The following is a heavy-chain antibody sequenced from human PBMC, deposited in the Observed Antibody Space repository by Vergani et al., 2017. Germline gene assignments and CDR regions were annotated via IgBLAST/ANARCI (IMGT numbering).Heavy chain of an antibody. CDR1: GFPFSSYS. J-gene: IGHJ4*02. CDR3: ARAPTFDSTIQVLDY. V-gene: IGHV3-21*01. CDR2: ISSSSSYI. Sequence: EVQLVESGGGLVKPGGSLRLSCAASGFPFSSYSMNWVRQAPGKGLEWVSSISSSSSYIYYADSVKGRFTLSRDKAKNSLYLQMNSLRAEDTAVYYCARAPTFDSTIQVLDYWGQGTLVTVSS. D-gene: IGHD2/OR15-2a*01.